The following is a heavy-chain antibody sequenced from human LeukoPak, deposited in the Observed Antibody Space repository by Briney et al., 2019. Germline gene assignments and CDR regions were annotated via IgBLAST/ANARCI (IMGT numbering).Heavy chain of an antibody. V-gene: IGHV1-8*01. Sequence: ASVKVSCKASGYTFTSYDINWVRQATGQGLEWMGWMNPNSGNTGYAQKFQGRVTMTRNTSISTAYMELSSLRSEDTAVYYCASIQRGYSCGPSPNFDYWGQGTLVTVSS. CDR2: MNPNSGNT. J-gene: IGHJ4*02. D-gene: IGHD5-18*01. CDR3: ASIQRGYSCGPSPNFDY. CDR1: GYTFTSYD.